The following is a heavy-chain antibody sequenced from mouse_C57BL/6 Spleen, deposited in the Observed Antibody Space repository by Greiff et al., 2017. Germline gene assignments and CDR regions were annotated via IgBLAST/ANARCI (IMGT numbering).Heavy chain of an antibody. D-gene: IGHD2-14*01. Sequence: EVKLMESGGGFVKPGGSLKLSCAASGFTFSDYGMHWVRQAPEKGLEWVAYISSGSSTIYYADTVKGRFTISRDNAKNTLFLQMTSLRSEDTAMYYCARGTYYAMDYWGQGTSVTVSS. CDR1: GFTFSDYG. CDR3: ARGTYYAMDY. CDR2: ISSGSSTI. J-gene: IGHJ4*01. V-gene: IGHV5-17*01.